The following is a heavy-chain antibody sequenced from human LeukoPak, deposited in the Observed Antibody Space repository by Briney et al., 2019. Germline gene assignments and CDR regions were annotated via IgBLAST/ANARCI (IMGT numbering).Heavy chain of an antibody. Sequence: GESLKISCKGYGYSFTNYWVGWVRQMPGKGLEWMGIIYPGDSNTRYSPSFQGQVTISADKSISTAYPQWSSLQASDTAMYYCASQRFFAFDIWGQGTMVTVSS. CDR3: ASQRFFAFDI. D-gene: IGHD3-3*01. CDR2: IYPGDSNT. CDR1: GYSFTNYW. J-gene: IGHJ3*02. V-gene: IGHV5-51*01.